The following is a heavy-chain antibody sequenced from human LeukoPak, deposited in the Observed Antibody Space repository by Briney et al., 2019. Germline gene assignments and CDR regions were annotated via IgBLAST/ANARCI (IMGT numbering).Heavy chain of an antibody. D-gene: IGHD1-26*01. V-gene: IGHV4-38-2*02. CDR2: IYHSGST. CDR1: GYSISSGYY. J-gene: IGHJ4*02. Sequence: LETLSLTCTVSGYSISSGYYWGWIRQPPGKGLEWIGSIYHSGSTYYNPSLKSRVTISVDTSKNQFSLKLSSVTAADTAVYYCARVDRSRAFDYWGQGTLVTVSS. CDR3: ARVDRSRAFDY.